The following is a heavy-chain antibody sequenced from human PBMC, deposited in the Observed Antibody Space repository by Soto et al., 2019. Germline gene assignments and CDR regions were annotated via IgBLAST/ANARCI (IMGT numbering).Heavy chain of an antibody. J-gene: IGHJ6*02. V-gene: IGHV4-34*01. CDR1: GGSFRDFY. CDR2: INHSGDT. Sequence: QVQLQQWGAGLLRPSETLSLPCAVYGGSFRDFYWSWLRQTPAKGLEWIGEINHSGDTKYNPSLESRVTLSVDTSKNQFSLKVNFVTTADTAVYYCARPGGMDVWGPGATVTVSS. CDR3: ARPGGMDV.